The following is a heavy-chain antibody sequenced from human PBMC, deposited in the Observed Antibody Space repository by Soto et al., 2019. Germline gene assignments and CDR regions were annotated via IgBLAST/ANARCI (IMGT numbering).Heavy chain of an antibody. CDR2: IWYDGSNK. CDR3: ASRLSSGDYYHGMDV. D-gene: IGHD2-15*01. CDR1: GFTFSSYG. Sequence: QVQLVESGGGVVQPGRSLRLSCAASGFTFSSYGMHWVRQAPGKGLEWVAVIWYDGSNKYYADSVKGRFTISRDNSKNTRYLQMNSLRAEDTAVYYCASRLSSGDYYHGMDVWGQGTTVTLSS. V-gene: IGHV3-33*01. J-gene: IGHJ6*02.